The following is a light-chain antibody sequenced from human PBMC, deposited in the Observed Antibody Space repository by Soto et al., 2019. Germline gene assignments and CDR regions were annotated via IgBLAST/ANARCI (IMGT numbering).Light chain of an antibody. Sequence: ETVLTQSPATLSVSPGERATLSCRASQSVSSNLAWYQQKPGQAPRLLIYDASTRALDTPARFAGSGSGTEFTLTISSLQSEDFAVYFCQQYNYWPITVGQGTRLEIK. J-gene: IGKJ5*01. CDR3: QQYNYWPIT. CDR1: QSVSSN. V-gene: IGKV3-15*01. CDR2: DAS.